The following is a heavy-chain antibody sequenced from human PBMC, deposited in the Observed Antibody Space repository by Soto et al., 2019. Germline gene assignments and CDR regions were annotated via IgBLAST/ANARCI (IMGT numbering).Heavy chain of an antibody. CDR3: ARLIAVAGSYDAFDI. D-gene: IGHD6-19*01. J-gene: IGHJ3*02. V-gene: IGHV3-48*01. Sequence: GGSLRLSCAASGFTFSSYSMNWVRQAPGKGLEWVSYISSSSSTIYYADSVKGRFTISRDNAKNSLYLQMNSLRAEDTAVYYCARLIAVAGSYDAFDIWGQGTMVTVSS. CDR2: ISSSSSTI. CDR1: GFTFSSYS.